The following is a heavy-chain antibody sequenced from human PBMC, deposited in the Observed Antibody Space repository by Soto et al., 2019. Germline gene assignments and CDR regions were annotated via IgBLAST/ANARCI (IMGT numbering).Heavy chain of an antibody. D-gene: IGHD1-26*01. J-gene: IGHJ4*02. CDR3: AKEGGYISGPKSFDT. V-gene: IGHV4-30-4*01. CDR1: GASISSGDYF. CDR2: IYDSGST. Sequence: SETLSLTCTVSGASISSGDYFWSWIRQSPGKGLQWIGYIYDSGSTYYNPSLKSRVTMSVATSKTQFSLKLSSVTAADTAVSFCAKEGGYISGPKSFDTWGQGTLVTVSS.